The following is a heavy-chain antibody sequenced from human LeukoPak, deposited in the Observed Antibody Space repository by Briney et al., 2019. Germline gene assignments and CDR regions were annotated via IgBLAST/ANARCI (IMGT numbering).Heavy chain of an antibody. CDR3: ACLSYYDLGDDY. D-gene: IGHD3-3*01. CDR1: GGSISSGSYY. CDR2: IYTSGST. J-gene: IGHJ4*02. V-gene: IGHV4-61*02. Sequence: SETLSLTCTVSGGSISSGSYYWSWIRQPAGKGLEWIGRIYTSGSTNYNPSLKSRVTISVDTSKNQFSLKLSSVTAADTAVYYCACLSYYDLGDDYWGQGTLVTVSS.